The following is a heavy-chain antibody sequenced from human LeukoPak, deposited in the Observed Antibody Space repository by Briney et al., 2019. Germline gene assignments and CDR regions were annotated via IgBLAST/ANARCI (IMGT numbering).Heavy chain of an antibody. V-gene: IGHV3-30*18. CDR3: AKPRGGDSWAFDI. D-gene: IGHD2-21*02. CDR1: GFSFRTYG. CDR2: ISYDGSKK. J-gene: IGHJ3*02. Sequence: PGGSLRGYCAAPGFSFRTYGMHWVREAPGKGLEWVAGISYDGSKKYYAGSGKGRFTISRDNSKNTLDLQMNSLRAEDTAVYYCAKPRGGDSWAFDIWGQGTMVTVFS.